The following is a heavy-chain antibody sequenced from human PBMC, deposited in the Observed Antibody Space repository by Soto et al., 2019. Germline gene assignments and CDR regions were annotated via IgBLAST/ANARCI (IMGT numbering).Heavy chain of an antibody. CDR1: GGTFSSYA. V-gene: IGHV1-69*12. Sequence: QVQLVQSGAEVKKPGSSVKVSCKASGGTFSSYAISWVRQAPGQGLEWMGGIIPIFGTANYAQKFQGRVTITADESTSTAYMELSSLRSEDTAVYYCARVTYDYVWGSYRQVDYWGQGNLVTVSS. J-gene: IGHJ4*02. CDR2: IIPIFGTA. D-gene: IGHD3-16*02. CDR3: ARVTYDYVWGSYRQVDY.